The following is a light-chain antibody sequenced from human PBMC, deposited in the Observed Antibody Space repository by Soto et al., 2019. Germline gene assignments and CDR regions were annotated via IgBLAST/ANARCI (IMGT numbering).Light chain of an antibody. Sequence: QSVLAQPASVSGSPGQSITISCAGTSSDVGAYNYVSWYQQLPGKAPKLMIYEVSNRPSGVSNRFSGSKSGNTASLTISGLQAEDEADYYCSSYTSINTHVFXTGTKGTVL. J-gene: IGLJ1*01. CDR1: SSDVGAYNY. CDR3: SSYTSINTHV. V-gene: IGLV2-14*01. CDR2: EVS.